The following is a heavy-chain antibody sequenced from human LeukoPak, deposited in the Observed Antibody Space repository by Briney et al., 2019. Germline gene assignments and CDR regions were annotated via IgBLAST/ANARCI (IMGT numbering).Heavy chain of an antibody. CDR3: ARRYCSSTSCYNFDY. CDR1: GFTFSSYS. D-gene: IGHD2-2*01. J-gene: IGHJ4*02. CDR2: ISSSSSYI. V-gene: IGHV3-21*01. Sequence: GGSLRLSCAASGFTFSSYSMNWVRQAPGKGLEWVSFISSSSSYIYYADSVKGRFTISRDNAKNSLYLQMNSLRAEDTAVYYCARRYCSSTSCYNFDYWGQGTLATVSS.